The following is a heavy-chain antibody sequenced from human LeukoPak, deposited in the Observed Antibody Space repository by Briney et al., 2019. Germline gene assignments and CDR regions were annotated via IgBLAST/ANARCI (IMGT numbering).Heavy chain of an antibody. J-gene: IGHJ4*02. V-gene: IGHV1-69*05. CDR3: ARGPSDSRFLEWLLPRSYYFDY. CDR2: IIPIFGTA. D-gene: IGHD3-3*01. CDR1: GGTFSSYA. Sequence: ASVKVSCKASGGTFSSYAISWVRQAPGQGLEWMGGIIPIFGTANYAQKFQGRVTITTDESTSTAYMELSSLRSEDTAMYYCARGPSDSRFLEWLLPRSYYFDYWGQGTLVTVSS.